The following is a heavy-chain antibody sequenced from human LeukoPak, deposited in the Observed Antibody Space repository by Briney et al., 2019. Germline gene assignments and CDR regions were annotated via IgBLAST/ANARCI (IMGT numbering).Heavy chain of an antibody. V-gene: IGHV3-21*04. CDR1: GFTFRSYS. CDR2: ISSSSSYI. CDR3: AEVGHFDY. J-gene: IGHJ4*02. Sequence: PGGSLRLSCAVSGFTFRSYSMNWVRQAPGKGLEWVSSISSSSSYIYYADSVKGRFTISRDNAKNSLYLQMNSLRAEDTAVYYCAEVGHFDYWGQGTLVTVSS.